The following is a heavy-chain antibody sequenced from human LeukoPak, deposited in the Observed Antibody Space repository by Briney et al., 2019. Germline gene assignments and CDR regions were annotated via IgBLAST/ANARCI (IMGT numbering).Heavy chain of an antibody. CDR2: INPNSGGT. CDR3: ARGDSNSWYRFDY. Sequence: ASVKVSCKASGYTFTGYYMHWVRQAPGQGLEWMGWINPNSGGTNYAQKFQGRVTMTRDTSISTAYMELSRLRSDDTAVYYCARGDSNSWYRFDYWGQGTLVTVSS. D-gene: IGHD6-13*01. J-gene: IGHJ4*02. CDR1: GYTFTGYY. V-gene: IGHV1-2*02.